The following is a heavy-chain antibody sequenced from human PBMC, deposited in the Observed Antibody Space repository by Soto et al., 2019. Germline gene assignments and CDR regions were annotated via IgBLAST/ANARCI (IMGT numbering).Heavy chain of an antibody. CDR1: GGSLSSGCYS. V-gene: IGHV4-30-2*01. J-gene: IGHJ3*02. Sequence: TLSLPCAVSGGSLSSGCYSGSWIRQPPGKGLEWIWYIYHSGSTYYNPSLKSRFTISVDRSKNQFSLKLSSVTAADTAVYYRARDTPLRYYDSSGYPVGAFDIWGQGTMGTVS. CDR3: ARDTPLRYYDSSGYPVGAFDI. CDR2: IYHSGST. D-gene: IGHD3-22*01.